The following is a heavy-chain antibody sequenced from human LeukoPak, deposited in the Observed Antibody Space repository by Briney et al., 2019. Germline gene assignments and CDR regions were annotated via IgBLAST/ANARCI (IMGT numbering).Heavy chain of an antibody. CDR2: INSDGIIT. V-gene: IGHV3-74*01. CDR3: ARDGSYNFDY. J-gene: IGHJ4*02. D-gene: IGHD3-3*01. Sequence: GGSLRLSCAASGFTFSNYWMHWVRQAPGKGLVWVSRINSDGIITNYADSVKGRFTISRDNAKNSLYLQMNSLRDEDTAVYYCARDGSYNFDYWGQGTLVTVSS. CDR1: GFTFSNYW.